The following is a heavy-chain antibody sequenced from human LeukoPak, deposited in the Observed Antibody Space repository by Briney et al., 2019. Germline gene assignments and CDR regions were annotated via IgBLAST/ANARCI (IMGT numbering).Heavy chain of an antibody. V-gene: IGHV4-59*01. D-gene: IGHD7-27*01. CDR3: ARAFLGTWYYFDS. CDR2: IFYSGST. CDR1: GGSISSYY. J-gene: IGHJ4*02. Sequence: SETLSLTCTVSGGSISSYYWGWVRQPPGKALEWIGNIFYSGSTYYSPSLKSRVTISVDTSKIQFSLKLSSVTAADTAVYYCARAFLGTWYYFDSWGRGTLVTVSS.